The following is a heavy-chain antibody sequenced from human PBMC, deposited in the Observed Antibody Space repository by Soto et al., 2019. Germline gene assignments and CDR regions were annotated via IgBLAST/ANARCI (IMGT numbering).Heavy chain of an antibody. CDR2: IYYSGST. Sequence: QVQLQESGPGLVKPSQTLSLTCTVSGGSISSGGYYWSWIRQHPGKGLEWIGYIYYSGSTYYNPSLKSRVTRSVDTSKNQCSLKLSSVTAADTAVYYCARLSLYYDSSVVDYWGQGTLVTVSS. CDR3: ARLSLYYDSSVVDY. CDR1: GGSISSGGYY. J-gene: IGHJ4*02. V-gene: IGHV4-31*03. D-gene: IGHD3-22*01.